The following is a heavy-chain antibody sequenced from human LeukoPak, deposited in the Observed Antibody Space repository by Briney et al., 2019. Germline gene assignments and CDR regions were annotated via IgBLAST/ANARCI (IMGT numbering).Heavy chain of an antibody. CDR1: GYTFTSYD. CDR3: ARESYDILTGYYRTTNWFDP. J-gene: IGHJ5*02. V-gene: IGHV1-8*03. Sequence: ASVKVSCKASGYTFTSYDINWVRQATGQGLEWMGWMNPNSGNTGYAQKFQGRVTITRNTSISTAYMELSSLRSEDTAVYYCARESYDILTGYYRTTNWFDPWGQGTLVTGSS. D-gene: IGHD3-9*01. CDR2: MNPNSGNT.